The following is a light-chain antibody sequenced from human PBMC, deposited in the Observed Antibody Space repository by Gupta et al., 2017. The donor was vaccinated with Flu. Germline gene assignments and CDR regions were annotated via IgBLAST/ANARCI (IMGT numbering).Light chain of an antibody. V-gene: IGKV1D-8*01. Sequence: IWMPKSPSFLSASTGDRVTIRGRMSHGISSYLAWYQQKPGKSPKLLIYAASTLQSGVPSRFSGSGSGTDFTLTISCVEAEDVATYYCQQYYSCPQAFGQGTKVEIK. CDR2: AAS. CDR1: HGISSY. J-gene: IGKJ1*01. CDR3: QQYYSCPQA.